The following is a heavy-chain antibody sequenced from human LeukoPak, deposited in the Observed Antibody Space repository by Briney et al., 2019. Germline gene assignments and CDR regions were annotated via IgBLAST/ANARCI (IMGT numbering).Heavy chain of an antibody. CDR1: GFTVSSNY. Sequence: GGSLRLSCAASGFTVSSNYMSWVRQAPGKGLEWVSVIYSGGSTYYADSVKGRFTISRDNSKNTLYLQMNSLRAEDTAVYYCAKDLPPVIGQWLVPAFDYWGQGTLVTVSS. J-gene: IGHJ4*02. CDR2: IYSGGST. CDR3: AKDLPPVIGQWLVPAFDY. V-gene: IGHV3-53*01. D-gene: IGHD6-19*01.